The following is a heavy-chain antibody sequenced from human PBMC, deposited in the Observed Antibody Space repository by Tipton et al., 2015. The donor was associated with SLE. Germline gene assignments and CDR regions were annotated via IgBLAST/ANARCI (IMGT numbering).Heavy chain of an antibody. D-gene: IGHD6-6*01. Sequence: LRLSCAASGFTFSSYSMNWVRQAPGKGLEWIGYIYYSGTTNYNPSLKSRVTISVDTSKNQFSLKLSSVTAADTAVYYCARYTSSIPSLDYYGMDVWGQGATVTVSS. J-gene: IGHJ6*02. V-gene: IGHV4-59*01. CDR1: GFTFSSYS. CDR3: ARYTSSIPSLDYYGMDV. CDR2: IYYSGTT.